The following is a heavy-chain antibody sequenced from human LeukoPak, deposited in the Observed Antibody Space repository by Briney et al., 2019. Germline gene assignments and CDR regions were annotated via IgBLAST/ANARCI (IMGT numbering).Heavy chain of an antibody. D-gene: IGHD3-9*01. Sequence: SVKVSCKASGFTFTTSAMQWVRQARGQRLEWIGWIVVGSDNTNYAQEFQERVTITRDMSTSTAYMELSSLRSEDTAVYYCAAVRSDILTGYYTLPDVWGQGTTVTVSS. CDR1: GFTFTTSA. CDR3: AAVRSDILTGYYTLPDV. CDR2: IVVGSDNT. J-gene: IGHJ6*02. V-gene: IGHV1-58*02.